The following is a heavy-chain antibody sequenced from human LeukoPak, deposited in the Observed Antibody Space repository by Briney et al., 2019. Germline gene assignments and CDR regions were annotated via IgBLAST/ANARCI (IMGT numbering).Heavy chain of an antibody. D-gene: IGHD6-13*01. V-gene: IGHV1-2*02. Sequence: ASVKVSCKASGYTFTGYYMHWVRQAPGQGLEWMGWINPNSGGTNYAQKFQGRVTMTRDTSISTAYMELSRLTSDDTAVYYCARDRTLAGAAAGPTYYFDYWGQGTLVTVSS. CDR1: GYTFTGYY. CDR3: ARDRTLAGAAAGPTYYFDY. CDR2: INPNSGGT. J-gene: IGHJ4*02.